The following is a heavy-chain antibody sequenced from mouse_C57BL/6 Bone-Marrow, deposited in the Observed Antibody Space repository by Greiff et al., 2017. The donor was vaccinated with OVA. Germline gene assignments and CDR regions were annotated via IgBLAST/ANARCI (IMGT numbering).Heavy chain of an antibody. CDR2: SRNKANDYTT. V-gene: IGHV7-1*01. J-gene: IGHJ4*01. CDR1: GFTFSDFY. CDR3: ARDAPYGSYAMDY. Sequence: EVQGVDSGGGLVQSGRSLRLSCETSGFTFSDFYMEWVRQAPGKGLEWIAASRNKANDYTTEYSASVKGRFIVSRDTSQSILYLQMNALRAEDTAIYYCARDAPYGSYAMDYWGQGTSVTVSS. D-gene: IGHD1-1*02.